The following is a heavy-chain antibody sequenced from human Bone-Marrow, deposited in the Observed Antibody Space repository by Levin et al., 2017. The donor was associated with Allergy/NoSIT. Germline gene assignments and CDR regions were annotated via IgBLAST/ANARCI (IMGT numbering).Heavy chain of an antibody. V-gene: IGHV1-8*01. J-gene: IGHJ4*02. Sequence: ASVKVSCKASGYTFTSYDINWVRQATGQGLEWMGWMNPNSGNTGYAQKFQGRVTMTRNTSISTAYMELSSLRSEDTAVYYCAREGLVRGAHYFDYWGQGTLVTVSS. CDR3: AREGLVRGAHYFDY. CDR1: GYTFTSYD. CDR2: MNPNSGNT. D-gene: IGHD3-10*01.